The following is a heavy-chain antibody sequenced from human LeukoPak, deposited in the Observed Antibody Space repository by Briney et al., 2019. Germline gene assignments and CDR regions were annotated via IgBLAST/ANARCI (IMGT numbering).Heavy chain of an antibody. CDR2: ISIGGTYI. CDR1: GFTFSGYG. J-gene: IGHJ6*03. CDR3: ARDDHYNYYYMDV. Sequence: GGSLRLSCAASGFTFSGYGMFWVRQAPGKGLEWISSISIGGTYIYYADSVKGGFTISRDNAENTLYLQMNSLGAEDTAVYYCARDDHYNYYYMDVWGKGTTVTVSS. V-gene: IGHV3-21*01.